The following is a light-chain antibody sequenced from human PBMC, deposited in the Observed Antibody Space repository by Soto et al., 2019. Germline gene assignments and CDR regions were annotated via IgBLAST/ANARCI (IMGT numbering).Light chain of an antibody. J-gene: IGLJ2*01. Sequence: QSVLTQPPSVSGAPGQRVTISCTGSSSNIAAGYDVHWYQQLPGTAPKLLIYGNSNRPSGVPDRFSGSKSGTSASLAITGLQAEDEADYYCQSYDSSRSGFVVFGGGTKVTVL. V-gene: IGLV1-40*01. CDR1: SSNIAAGYD. CDR3: QSYDSSRSGFVV. CDR2: GNS.